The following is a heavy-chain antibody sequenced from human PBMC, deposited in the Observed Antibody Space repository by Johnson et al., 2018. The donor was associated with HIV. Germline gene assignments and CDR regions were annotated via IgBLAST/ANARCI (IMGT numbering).Heavy chain of an antibody. CDR3: AKGLVVGATLSPGQPDAFDI. D-gene: IGHD1-26*01. J-gene: IGHJ3*02. V-gene: IGHV3-30-3*01. CDR2: ISYDGSNK. CDR1: GFTFSSYA. Sequence: VQVVESGGGVVQPGRSLRLSCAASGFTFSSYAMHWVRQAPGKGLEWVAVISYDGSNKYYADSVKGRFTISRDNAKNSLYLQMNSLRAEDTALYYCAKGLVVGATLSPGQPDAFDIWGQGTMVTVSS.